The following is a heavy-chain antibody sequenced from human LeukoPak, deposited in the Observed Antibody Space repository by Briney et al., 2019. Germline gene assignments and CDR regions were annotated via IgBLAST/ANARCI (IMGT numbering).Heavy chain of an antibody. D-gene: IGHD6-19*01. CDR2: INSDGSST. V-gene: IGHV3-74*01. CDR1: GFTFSSYW. CDR3: ASRKSSGLDY. Sequence: GGSLRLSCAASGFTFSSYWMHWVRHAPGKGLVWVSRINSDGSSTSYADSVKGRFTISRDNAKNTLYLQMNSLRAEDTDVYYCASRKSSGLDYWGQGTLVTVSS. J-gene: IGHJ4*02.